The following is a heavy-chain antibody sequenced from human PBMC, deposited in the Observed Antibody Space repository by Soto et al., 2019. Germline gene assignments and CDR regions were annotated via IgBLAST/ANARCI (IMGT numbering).Heavy chain of an antibody. Sequence: SETLSLTCSVSGGSISGHYWIWIRQSPGKGLEWIGYIFYTGSTNYNPSLKSRVTLSVDTSKNQFSLRLSSVTAADTAVYYCARVGSSGWSPDYWGQGALVTVS. CDR1: GGSISGHY. V-gene: IGHV4-59*11. D-gene: IGHD6-19*01. CDR2: IFYTGST. J-gene: IGHJ4*02. CDR3: ARVGSSGWSPDY.